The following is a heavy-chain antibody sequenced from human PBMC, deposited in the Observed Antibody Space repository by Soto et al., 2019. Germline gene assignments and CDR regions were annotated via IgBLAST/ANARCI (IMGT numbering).Heavy chain of an antibody. V-gene: IGHV3-21*01. CDR3: ARDEEARIISYYYYGMDV. CDR1: GFTFSSYS. Sequence: GGSLRLSCAASGFTFSSYSMNWVRQAPGKGLEWVSSISSSSSYIYSADSVKGRFTISRDNAKNSLYLQMNSLRAEDTAVYYCARDEEARIISYYYYGMDVWDRGTTCTVSS. D-gene: IGHD3-10*01. CDR2: ISSSSSYI. J-gene: IGHJ6*04.